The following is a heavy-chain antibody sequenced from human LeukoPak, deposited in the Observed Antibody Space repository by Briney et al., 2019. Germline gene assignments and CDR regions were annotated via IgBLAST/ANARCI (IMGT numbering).Heavy chain of an antibody. J-gene: IGHJ4*02. D-gene: IGHD3-16*02. CDR3: ARDSSDGGTSSYRQSDY. CDR1: GFIFSNYW. Sequence: GGSLRLSCEAAGFIFSNYWMSWVRQAPGKGPEWVANMKQDGSEKFYMDSVKGRFTISRDNANNSLYLQMNNLSAEDTAVYYCARDSSDGGTSSYRQSDYWGQGTLVTVSS. V-gene: IGHV3-7*01. CDR2: MKQDGSEK.